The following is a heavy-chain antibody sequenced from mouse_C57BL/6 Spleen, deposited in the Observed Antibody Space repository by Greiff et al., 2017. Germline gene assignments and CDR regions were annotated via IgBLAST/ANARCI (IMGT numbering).Heavy chain of an antibody. D-gene: IGHD4-1*01. CDR1: GFTFSSYA. Sequence: EVKLVESGGGLVKPGGSLKLSCAASGFTFSSYAMSWVRQTPEKRLEWVATISDGGSYTYYPDNVKGRFTISRDNAKNNLYLQMSHLKSEDTAMYYCARDKLGKGYFDYWGQGTTLTVSS. CDR2: ISDGGSYT. CDR3: ARDKLGKGYFDY. J-gene: IGHJ2*01. V-gene: IGHV5-4*01.